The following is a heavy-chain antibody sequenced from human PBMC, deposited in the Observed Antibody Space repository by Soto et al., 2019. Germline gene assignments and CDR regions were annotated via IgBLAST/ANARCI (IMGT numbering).Heavy chain of an antibody. CDR1: GGTFSSYA. D-gene: IGHD2-2*01. CDR2: IIPIFGTA. V-gene: IGHV1-69*06. J-gene: IGHJ4*02. CDR3: AGSFYCSSTSCGVGDY. Sequence: QVQLVQSGAEVKKPGSSVKVSCKASGGTFSSYAISWVRQAPGQGLEWMGGIIPIFGTANYAQKFQGRVTITADKSTSTAYMELSSLRSEDTAVYYCAGSFYCSSTSCGVGDYWGLGTLVTVSS.